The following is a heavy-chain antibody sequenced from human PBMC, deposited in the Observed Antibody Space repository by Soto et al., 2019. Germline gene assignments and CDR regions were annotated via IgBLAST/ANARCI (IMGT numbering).Heavy chain of an antibody. V-gene: IGHV3-23*01. CDR3: ARRAFGSSRSFDI. D-gene: IGHD6-6*01. CDR2: ISDSGGLT. J-gene: IGHJ3*02. Sequence: VQLLESGGDLVHPGGSLRLSCAASGFAFSSHPMRWVRQAPERGLEWVSGISDSGGLTDNADSVKGRFTISRDNSKNTLYLQMNSLRAEDTALYYCARRAFGSSRSFDIWGQGTMVTVSS. CDR1: GFAFSSHP.